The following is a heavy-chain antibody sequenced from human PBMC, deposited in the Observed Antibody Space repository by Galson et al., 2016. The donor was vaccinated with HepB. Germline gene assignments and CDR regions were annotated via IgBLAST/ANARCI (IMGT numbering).Heavy chain of an antibody. CDR2: VSGSGRSP. CDR1: GFSFRSFS. Sequence: SLRLSCAASGFSFRSFSMGWVRQAPGKGLEWVSVVSGSGRSPYYAHSVKGRFTISRDNSKSTLYLQMNSLRAEDTAVYYCAKYEKFLEWLLPTYNYYAMDVWGQGTTVTVSS. V-gene: IGHV3-23*01. D-gene: IGHD3-3*01. CDR3: AKYEKFLEWLLPTYNYYAMDV. J-gene: IGHJ6*02.